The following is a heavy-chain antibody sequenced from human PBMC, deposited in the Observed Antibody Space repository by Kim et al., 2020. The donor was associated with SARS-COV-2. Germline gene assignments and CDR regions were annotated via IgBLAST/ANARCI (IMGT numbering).Heavy chain of an antibody. Sequence: SETLSLTCAVYGGSFSGHSWSWIRQPPEKGLEWIGEITDGGSTTYSSSLKSRVAISIDVSKNQFSLKLRSVTAADTAFYFCARGRVEVVPAPIQGLGPHYDYFVMDVWGQGTTVTVSS. D-gene: IGHD2-2*02. V-gene: IGHV4-34*01. J-gene: IGHJ6*02. CDR2: ITDGGST. CDR3: ARGRVEVVPAPIQGLGPHYDYFVMDV. CDR1: GGSFSGHS.